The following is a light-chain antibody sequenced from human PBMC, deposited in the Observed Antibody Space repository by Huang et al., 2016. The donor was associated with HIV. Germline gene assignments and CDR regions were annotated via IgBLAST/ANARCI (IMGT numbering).Light chain of an antibody. CDR3: QQNNNWPPLFT. CDR1: QRVSSN. J-gene: IGKJ3*01. CDR2: GAS. V-gene: IGKV3-15*01. Sequence: EIVMTQSPATLSASPGERATLSCRASQRVSSNLAWYQQKPGQAPRLLIYGASTRATGIPARCSGSGSGTDFTLTISSLQSEDFAVYYCQQNNNWPPLFTFGPGTKVDIK.